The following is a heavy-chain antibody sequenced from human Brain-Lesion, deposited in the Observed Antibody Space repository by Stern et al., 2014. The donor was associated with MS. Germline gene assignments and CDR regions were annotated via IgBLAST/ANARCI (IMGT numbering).Heavy chain of an antibody. J-gene: IGHJ4*02. CDR1: GYRFTSNW. CDR3: ARRGDSSSSGFDY. CDR2: IWPGDSDT. D-gene: IGHD6-6*01. V-gene: IGHV5-51*01. Sequence: EVQLVEAGAGVNKPGESLKISCKGSGYRFTSNWIGWVRQMPGKGLEWMGIIWPGDSDTRYSPSFQGQVTISADKSISTAYLQWSSLQASDTAMYYCARRGDSSSSGFDYWGQGTLVIVSS.